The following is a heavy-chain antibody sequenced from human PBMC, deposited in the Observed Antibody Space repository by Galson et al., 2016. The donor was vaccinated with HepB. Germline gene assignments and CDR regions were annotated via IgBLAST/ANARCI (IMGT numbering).Heavy chain of an antibody. Sequence: SLRLSCAASGFTFGDHAMQWVRQAPGKGLEWVSGISWNSGGIDEADSVQGRFTVFNDNAKNSRYPQMNSLRAEDTALYYCAKDRGSSNSRGHGMDVWGQGTTVTVSS. CDR1: GFTFGDHA. CDR2: ISWNSGGI. J-gene: IGHJ6*02. V-gene: IGHV3-9*01. CDR3: AKDRGSSNSRGHGMDV. D-gene: IGHD2-2*01.